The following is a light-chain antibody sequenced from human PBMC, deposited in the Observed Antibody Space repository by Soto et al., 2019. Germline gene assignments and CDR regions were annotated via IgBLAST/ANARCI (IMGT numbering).Light chain of an antibody. CDR2: DAS. Sequence: EIVLTQSPATLSLSPGERATLSCRASQSVSSYLAWYKQKPGQAPRLLIYDASNRATGIPARFSGSGSGTDFTLTISSLEPEDFAVYSCQQRSNWPTITFGQGTRLEIK. CDR3: QQRSNWPTIT. V-gene: IGKV3-11*01. J-gene: IGKJ5*01. CDR1: QSVSSY.